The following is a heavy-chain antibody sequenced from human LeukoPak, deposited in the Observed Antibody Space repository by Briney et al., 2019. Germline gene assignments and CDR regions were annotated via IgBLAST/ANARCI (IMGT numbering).Heavy chain of an antibody. J-gene: IGHJ4*02. CDR2: IRYDGSNK. CDR1: GFTFSNFG. Sequence: GGSLRLSCAASGFTFSNFGMHWVRQAPGKGLEWVAFIRYDGSNKYYADSVKGRFTISRDNSKNTQYLQMNSLTAEDTDLYYCARGPSGFHNTGGQGTLVTVSS. CDR3: ARGPSGFHNT. D-gene: IGHD5-12*01. V-gene: IGHV3-30*02.